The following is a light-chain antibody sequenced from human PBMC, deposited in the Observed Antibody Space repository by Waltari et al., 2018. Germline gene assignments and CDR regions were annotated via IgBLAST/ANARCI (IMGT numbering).Light chain of an antibody. CDR2: EGS. CDR3: CSYAGSSTWV. Sequence: QSALTQPASVSGSPGQSITISCTGSSRDVGSYNLVSWYQGHPGKAPKVMVYEGSKRPSGVSNRFSGSKSGNTASLTISGLQAEDEADYYCCSYAGSSTWVFGGGTKLTVL. V-gene: IGLV2-23*01. J-gene: IGLJ3*02. CDR1: SRDVGSYNL.